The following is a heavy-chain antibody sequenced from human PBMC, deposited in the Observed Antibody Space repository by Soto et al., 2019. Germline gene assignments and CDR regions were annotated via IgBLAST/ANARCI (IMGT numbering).Heavy chain of an antibody. CDR3: ARVPHNMIPAASNWFDP. J-gene: IGHJ5*02. CDR1: GGTFSSYA. CDR2: IIPIIGTA. V-gene: IGHV1-69*01. Sequence: QVQLVQSGAEVKKPGSSVKVSCKASGGTFSSYAISWVRQAPGQGLEWMGGIIPIIGTANYAQKFQGRVTITADESTSTAYMELSSLRSEDTAVYYCARVPHNMIPAASNWFDPWGQGTLVTVSS. D-gene: IGHD3-16*01.